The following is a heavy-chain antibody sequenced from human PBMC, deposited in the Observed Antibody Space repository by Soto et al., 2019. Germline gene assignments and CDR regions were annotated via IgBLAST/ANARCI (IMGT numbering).Heavy chain of an antibody. CDR2: IIPIFGTA. V-gene: IGHV1-69*13. CDR3: ARAWDCSSTSCSPSTYYNWFDP. Sequence: SVKVSCKASGVTFSSYAISWVRQAPGQGLEWMGGIIPIFGTANYAQKFQGRVTITADESTSTAYMELSSLRSEDTAVYYCARAWDCSSTSCSPSTYYNWFDPWGQGTLVTVS. D-gene: IGHD2-2*01. CDR1: GVTFSSYA. J-gene: IGHJ5*02.